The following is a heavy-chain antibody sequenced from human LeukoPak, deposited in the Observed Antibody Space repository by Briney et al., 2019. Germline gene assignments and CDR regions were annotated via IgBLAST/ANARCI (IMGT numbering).Heavy chain of an antibody. V-gene: IGHV1-46*01. CDR1: GFTFTNYN. D-gene: IGHD6-13*01. CDR2: INPSGGST. CDR3: ARDLPYSSSWESIDY. Sequence: ASVKVSCKASGFTFTNYNMHWVRQAPGQGLEWMGIINPSGGSTNYAQNFQARVTMTTDTSTSTAYMELRSLRSDDTAVYYCARDLPYSSSWESIDYWGQGTLVTVSS. J-gene: IGHJ4*02.